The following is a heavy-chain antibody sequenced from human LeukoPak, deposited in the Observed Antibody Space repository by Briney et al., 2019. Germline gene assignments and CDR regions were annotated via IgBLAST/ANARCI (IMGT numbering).Heavy chain of an antibody. D-gene: IGHD5-24*01. Sequence: SETLSLTCTVSGGSISSSNYYWGWIRQPPGTGLEWIGSIYYSGTTHCNPSLKSRVTISVDTSKNQFSLKLSSVTAADTAVYYCARDGEMATIENYFDYWGQGTLVTVSS. V-gene: IGHV4-39*07. CDR1: GGSISSSNYY. J-gene: IGHJ4*02. CDR2: IYYSGTT. CDR3: ARDGEMATIENYFDY.